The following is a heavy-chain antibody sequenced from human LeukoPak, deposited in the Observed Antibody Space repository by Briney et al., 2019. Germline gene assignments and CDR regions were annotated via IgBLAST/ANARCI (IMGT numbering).Heavy chain of an antibody. D-gene: IGHD3-3*01. CDR2: ISDNSATI. V-gene: IGHV3-48*01. CDR3: ASGVNYFDY. Sequence: GGSLRLSCVVSGVTVSSSYMNWVRQAPGKGLEWLSYISDNSATIYYADSVKGRFTISRDDAKNSFYLQMNSLRAEDTAVYYCASGVNYFDYWGQGTLVTVSP. CDR1: GVTVSSSY. J-gene: IGHJ4*02.